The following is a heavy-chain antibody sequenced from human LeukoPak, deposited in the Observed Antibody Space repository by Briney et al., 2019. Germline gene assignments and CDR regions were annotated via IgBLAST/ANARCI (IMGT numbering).Heavy chain of an antibody. D-gene: IGHD3-22*01. CDR3: ARDRTRRVGYYYAGLSDY. Sequence: ASVKVSCKASGYTFTSYYMHWVRQAPGQGLEWMGIINPSGGSTSYAQKFQGRVTMTMDTSISTAYMELSRLRSDDTAVYYCARDRTRRVGYYYAGLSDYWGQGTLVTVSS. CDR1: GYTFTSYY. V-gene: IGHV1-46*01. J-gene: IGHJ4*02. CDR2: INPSGGST.